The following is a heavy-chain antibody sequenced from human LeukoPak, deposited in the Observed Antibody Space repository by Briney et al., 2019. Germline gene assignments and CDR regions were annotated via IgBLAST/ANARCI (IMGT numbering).Heavy chain of an antibody. V-gene: IGHV3-9*01. D-gene: IGHD3-10*01. Sequence: GRSPRLSCAASGFTFDDYAMHWVRQAPGKGLEWVSGISWNSGSIGYADSVKGRFTISRDNAKNSLYLQMNSLRAEDTALYYCATFSSSGSYGLWGQGTLVTVSS. CDR1: GFTFDDYA. J-gene: IGHJ4*02. CDR3: ATFSSSGSYGL. CDR2: ISWNSGSI.